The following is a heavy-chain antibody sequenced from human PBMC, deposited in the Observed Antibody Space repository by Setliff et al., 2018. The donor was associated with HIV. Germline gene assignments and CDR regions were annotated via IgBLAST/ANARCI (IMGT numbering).Heavy chain of an antibody. CDR3: ARGGYSYGFGRHRAYFQY. V-gene: IGHV4-34*01. D-gene: IGHD5-18*01. CDR2: INHSGGT. CDR1: GGSFSAYY. J-gene: IGHJ1*01. Sequence: PSETLSLTCAVYGGSFSAYYWSWIRQTPGKGLEWIGEINHSGGTNYNPSLKGRVTMSVDTSKNQFSLKLSSVTAADTAVFYCARGGYSYGFGRHRAYFQYWGQGTQVTVSS.